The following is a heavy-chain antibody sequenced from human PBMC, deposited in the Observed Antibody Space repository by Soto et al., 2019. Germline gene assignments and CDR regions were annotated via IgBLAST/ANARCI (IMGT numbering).Heavy chain of an antibody. CDR1: GFTFSSYS. J-gene: IGHJ4*02. CDR3: ARPSRNYPTGPFDY. D-gene: IGHD1-7*01. Sequence: EVQLVESGGGLVKPGGSLRLSCAASGFTFSSYSMNWVRQAPGKGLEWVSSISSSSSYIYYADSVKGRFTISRDNAKNSLYLQMNSLRAEDTAVYYCARPSRNYPTGPFDYWGQGTLVTVSS. V-gene: IGHV3-21*01. CDR2: ISSSSSYI.